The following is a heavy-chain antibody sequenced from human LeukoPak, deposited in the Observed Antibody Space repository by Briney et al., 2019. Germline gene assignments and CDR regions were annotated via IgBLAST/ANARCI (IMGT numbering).Heavy chain of an antibody. V-gene: IGHV1-8*03. CDR1: GYTFTSYD. Sequence: ASVKVSCKASGYTFTSYDINWVRQATGQGLEWMGWMNPNSGNTGYAQKFQGRVTITRNTSISTAYMELSSLRSEDTAVYYCARGMYSSSRRYYYMDVWGKGTTVTVSS. D-gene: IGHD6-13*01. J-gene: IGHJ6*03. CDR3: ARGMYSSSRRYYYMDV. CDR2: MNPNSGNT.